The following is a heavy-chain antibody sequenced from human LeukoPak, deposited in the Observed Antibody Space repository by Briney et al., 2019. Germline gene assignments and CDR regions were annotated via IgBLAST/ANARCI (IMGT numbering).Heavy chain of an antibody. J-gene: IGHJ3*01. CDR1: GFAFSSYG. Sequence: GGSLRLSCAASGFAFSSYGINWVRQAPGKGLEWVAFIRYDGSDKYYADSVKGRFTISRDNSKNTLYLQMNSLRAEDTAVYYCARREWLVRAFDVWGLGTMLTVSS. V-gene: IGHV3-30*02. D-gene: IGHD6-19*01. CDR2: IRYDGSDK. CDR3: ARREWLVRAFDV.